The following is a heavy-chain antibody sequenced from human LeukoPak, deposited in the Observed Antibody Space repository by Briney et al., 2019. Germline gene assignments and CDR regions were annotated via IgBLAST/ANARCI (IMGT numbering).Heavy chain of an antibody. D-gene: IGHD6-6*01. CDR3: ARGLVLVAARPGDWFDP. Sequence: GGSLRLSCAASGFTFSSYSMNWVRQAPGKGLEWVSSISSSSSYIYYADSVKGRFTISRDNAKNSLYLQMNSLRAEDTAVYYCARGLVLVAARPGDWFDPWGQGTLVTVSS. J-gene: IGHJ5*02. CDR1: GFTFSSYS. CDR2: ISSSSSYI. V-gene: IGHV3-21*01.